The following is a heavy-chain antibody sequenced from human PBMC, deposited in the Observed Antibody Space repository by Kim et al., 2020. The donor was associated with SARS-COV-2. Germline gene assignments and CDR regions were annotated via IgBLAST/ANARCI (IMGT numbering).Heavy chain of an antibody. CDR3: ARDIKNTAMVSYNWFDP. Sequence: SETLSLTCAVYGGSFSGYYWSWIRQPPGKGLEWIGEINHSGSTNYNPSLKSRVTISVDTSKNQFSLKLSSVTAADTAVYYCARDIKNTAMVSYNWFDPWG. J-gene: IGHJ5*02. CDR1: GGSFSGYY. D-gene: IGHD5-18*01. CDR2: INHSGST. V-gene: IGHV4-34*01.